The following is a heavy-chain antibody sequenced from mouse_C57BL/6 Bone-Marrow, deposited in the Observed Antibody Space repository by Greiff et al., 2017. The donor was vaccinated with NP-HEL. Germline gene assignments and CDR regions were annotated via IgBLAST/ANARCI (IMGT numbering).Heavy chain of an antibody. J-gene: IGHJ1*03. Sequence: EVQLQQSGAELVRPGASVKLSYTASGFNIKDDYMHWVKQRPEQGLEWIGWIDPENGDTEYASKFQGKATITADTSSNTAYLQLSSLTSEDTAVYYCTKVWDWYFDVWGTGTTVTVSS. CDR2: IDPENGDT. V-gene: IGHV14-4*01. CDR3: TKVWDWYFDV. CDR1: GFNIKDDY.